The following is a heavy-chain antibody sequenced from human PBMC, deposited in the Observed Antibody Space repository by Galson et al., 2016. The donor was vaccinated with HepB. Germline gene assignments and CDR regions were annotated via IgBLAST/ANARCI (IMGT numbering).Heavy chain of an antibody. Sequence: SVKVSCKASGGTFSSSAISWVRQAPGQGLEWMGGIIPIFGTSNYAQKFQGRVTITADKSTSTAYMELSSLRSEDTALYYCARSRAIRSSYVGAFDYWGQGTLVTVSS. CDR3: ARSRAIRSSYVGAFDY. CDR2: IIPIFGTS. J-gene: IGHJ4*02. D-gene: IGHD3-3*01. CDR1: GGTFSSSA. V-gene: IGHV1-69*06.